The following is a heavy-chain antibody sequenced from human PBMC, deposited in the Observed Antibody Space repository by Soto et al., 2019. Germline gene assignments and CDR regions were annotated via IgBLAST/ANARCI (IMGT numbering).Heavy chain of an antibody. CDR2: IRGSGGST. CDR3: AKVLRFLEWLSHDAFDI. Sequence: EVQLLESGGGLVQPGGSLRLSCAASGFTFRSYAMTWVRQAPGKGLEWASAIRGSGGSTYYADSVKGRFTISRDNSKNTLYLQMNSLRAEDTAVYYCAKVLRFLEWLSHDAFDIWGQGTMVTVSS. J-gene: IGHJ3*02. V-gene: IGHV3-23*01. CDR1: GFTFRSYA. D-gene: IGHD3-3*01.